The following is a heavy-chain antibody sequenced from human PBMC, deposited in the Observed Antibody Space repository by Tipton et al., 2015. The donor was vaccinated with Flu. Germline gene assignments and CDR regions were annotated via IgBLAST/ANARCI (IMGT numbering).Heavy chain of an antibody. Sequence: TLSLTCSASGYSISSSSSYWGWIRQTPGKGLEWIGSIYSSGSTYYNPSLKSPVTISLDTSKNQFSLKLSSVTAADTAIYYCARDLGDFPSPVPNWFDPWGRGTLVTVSS. J-gene: IGHJ5*02. CDR1: GYSISSSSSY. D-gene: IGHD3-16*01. CDR2: IYSSGST. V-gene: IGHV4-39*07. CDR3: ARDLGDFPSPVPNWFDP.